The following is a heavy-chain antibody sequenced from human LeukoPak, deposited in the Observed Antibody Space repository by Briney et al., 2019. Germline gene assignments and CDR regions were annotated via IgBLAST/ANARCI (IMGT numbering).Heavy chain of an antibody. D-gene: IGHD6-19*01. J-gene: IGHJ4*02. Sequence: PGGSLRLSCAASGFTFSSYAMSWVRQAPGKGLEWVSAISGSGGSTYYADSVKGRFTISRDNSKNTLYLQMNSLRAEDTAVYYCAKVGRIAVAGQLDYWGQGTVVTVSS. CDR3: AKVGRIAVAGQLDY. CDR2: ISGSGGST. V-gene: IGHV3-23*01. CDR1: GFTFSSYA.